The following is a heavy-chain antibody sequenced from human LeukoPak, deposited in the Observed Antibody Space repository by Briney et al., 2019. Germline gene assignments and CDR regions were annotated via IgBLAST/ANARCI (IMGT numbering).Heavy chain of an antibody. CDR3: ARDNSDMTTFSY. D-gene: IGHD4-11*01. CDR1: GYTFTTYD. Sequence: GASVKVSCKASGYTFTTYDINWVRQATGQGLEWMGGIIPIFGTANYAQKFQGRVTITADKSTSTAYMELGSLRSEDTAVYYCARDNSDMTTFSYWGQGTLVTVSS. CDR2: IIPIFGTA. J-gene: IGHJ4*02. V-gene: IGHV1-69*06.